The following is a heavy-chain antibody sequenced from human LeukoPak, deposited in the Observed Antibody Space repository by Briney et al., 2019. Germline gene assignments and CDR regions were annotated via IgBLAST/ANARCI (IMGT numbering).Heavy chain of an antibody. CDR1: GFTFSSYS. CDR3: ARKLLHYDRDGPSFDY. Sequence: GGSLRLSCAASGFTFSSYSMNWVRQAPGEGLEWVSAISPDSRYTYYTDSAKGRFTISRDNSRYTSYLQLNSLRAEDTAVYYCARKLLHYDRDGPSFDYWGQGTLVTVSS. J-gene: IGHJ4*02. D-gene: IGHD3-22*01. CDR2: ISPDSRYT. V-gene: IGHV3-21*04.